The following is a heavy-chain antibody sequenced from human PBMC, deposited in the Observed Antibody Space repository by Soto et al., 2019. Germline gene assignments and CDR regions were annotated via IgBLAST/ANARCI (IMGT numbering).Heavy chain of an antibody. J-gene: IGHJ5*02. CDR1: GGSISSSSYY. D-gene: IGHD3-3*01. CDR3: ARRVLRFLEWFMGFDP. CDR2: IYYSGST. V-gene: IGHV4-39*01. Sequence: SETLSLTCTVSGGSISSSSYYWGWIRQPPGKGLEWIGSIYYSGSTYYNPSLKSRVTISVDTSKNQFSLKLSSVTAADTAVYYCARRVLRFLEWFMGFDPWGQGTLVTVSS.